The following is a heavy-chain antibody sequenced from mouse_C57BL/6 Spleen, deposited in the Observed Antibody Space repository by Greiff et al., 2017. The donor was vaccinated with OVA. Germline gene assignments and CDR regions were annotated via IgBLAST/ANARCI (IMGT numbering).Heavy chain of an antibody. CDR2: IYPGSGST. V-gene: IGHV1-55*01. Sequence: VKLQEPGAELVKPGASVKMSCKASGYTFTSYWITWVKQRPGQGLEWIGDIYPGSGSTNYNEKFKSKATLTVDTSSSTAYMQLSSLTSEDSAVYYCARRLYFDVWGTGTTVTVSS. CDR1: GYTFTSYW. J-gene: IGHJ1*03. CDR3: ARRLYFDV.